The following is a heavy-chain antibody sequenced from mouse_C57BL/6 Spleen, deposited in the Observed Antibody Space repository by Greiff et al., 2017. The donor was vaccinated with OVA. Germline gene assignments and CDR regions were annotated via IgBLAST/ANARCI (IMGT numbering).Heavy chain of an antibody. CDR1: GFSLTSYG. J-gene: IGHJ2*01. V-gene: IGHV2-2*01. CDR3: ARGLLRRYFDY. Sequence: VQLQQSGPGLVQPSQSLSITCTVSGFSLTSYGVHWVRQSPGKGLEWLGVIWSGGSTDYNAAFISRLSISKDNSKSQVFFKMNSLQADDTAIYYCARGLLRRYFDYWGQGTTLTVSS. D-gene: IGHD2-3*01. CDR2: IWSGGST.